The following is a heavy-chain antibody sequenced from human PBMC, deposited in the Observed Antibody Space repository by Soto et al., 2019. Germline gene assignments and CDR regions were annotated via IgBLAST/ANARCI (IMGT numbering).Heavy chain of an antibody. J-gene: IGHJ6*02. V-gene: IGHV5-51*01. CDR2: IYPGDSET. Sequence: PGESLKISCKGSGYTFTNYWIGWVRQMPGKGLEWMGIIYPGDSETRYSPSFQGQVTISADKSISTAYLQWSSLKASDTAMYYCATHKTTTDYGMDVWGQGTTVTVSS. CDR3: ATHKTTTDYGMDV. D-gene: IGHD1-1*01. CDR1: GYTFTNYW.